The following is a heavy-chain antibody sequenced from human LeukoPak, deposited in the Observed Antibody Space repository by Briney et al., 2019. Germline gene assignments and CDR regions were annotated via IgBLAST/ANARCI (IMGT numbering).Heavy chain of an antibody. CDR3: ARLLDNDISGDPDTFDV. V-gene: IGHV4-59*11. Sequence: LESLRLTCTASGCTLSGHYMSWIRQPPGKRLEWIAYVSYTGRTKYNPSLHSRVTISIDTSKSQFSLKLTSVTSADTAVYSCARLLDNDISGDPDTFDVWGQGTTVIVSS. CDR2: VSYTGRT. D-gene: IGHD3-22*01. J-gene: IGHJ3*01. CDR1: GCTLSGHY.